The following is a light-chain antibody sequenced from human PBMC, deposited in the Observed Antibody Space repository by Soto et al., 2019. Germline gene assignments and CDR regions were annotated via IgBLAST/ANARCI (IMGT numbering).Light chain of an antibody. Sequence: EIVLTQSPATLSLSPGETATLSCRASQSVSSYLVWYQQKPGQAPRLLIFDAFNRATGIPARFSGSGSGTDFTLTISSLEPEDFAVYYCQQRSSWPLTFGGGTKVEIK. CDR2: DAF. CDR3: QQRSSWPLT. V-gene: IGKV3-11*01. CDR1: QSVSSY. J-gene: IGKJ4*01.